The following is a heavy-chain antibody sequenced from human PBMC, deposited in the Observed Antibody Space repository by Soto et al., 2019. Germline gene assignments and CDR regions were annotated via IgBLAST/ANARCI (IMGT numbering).Heavy chain of an antibody. Sequence: GGSLRLSCAASGFTFSSYAMHWVRQAPGKGLEWVAVISYDGSNKYYADSVKGRFTISRDNSKNMLYLQMNSLRAEDTAVYYCVRRDGYNWHYWGQGTLVTVSS. J-gene: IGHJ4*02. CDR3: VRRDGYNWHY. V-gene: IGHV3-30-3*01. D-gene: IGHD5-12*01. CDR2: ISYDGSNK. CDR1: GFTFSSYA.